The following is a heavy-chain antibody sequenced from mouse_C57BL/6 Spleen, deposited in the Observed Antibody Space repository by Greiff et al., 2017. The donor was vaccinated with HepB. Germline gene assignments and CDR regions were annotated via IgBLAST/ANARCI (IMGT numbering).Heavy chain of an antibody. J-gene: IGHJ2*01. V-gene: IGHV5-4*01. CDR3: AGGNVDYYFDY. CDR1: GFTFSSYA. Sequence: DVHLVESGGGLVKPGGSLKLSCAASGFTFSSYAMSWVRQTPEKRLEWVATISDCGSYTYYPDNVKGRFTISRDNAKNNRYLQMSHLKSEDTAMYYCAGGNVDYYFDYWGQGTTLTVSS. CDR2: ISDCGSYT.